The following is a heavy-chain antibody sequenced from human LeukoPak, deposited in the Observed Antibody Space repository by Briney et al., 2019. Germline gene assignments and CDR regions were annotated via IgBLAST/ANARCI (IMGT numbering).Heavy chain of an antibody. J-gene: IGHJ4*02. CDR3: AKAPRSSWYSWDY. CDR2: ISGSGGST. CDR1: GFTFDDFA. D-gene: IGHD6-13*01. Sequence: PGGSLRLSCAASGFTFDDFAMHWVRQAPGKGLEWVSAISGSGGSTYYADSVKGRFTISRDNSKNTLYLQMNSLRAEDTAIYYCAKAPRSSWYSWDYWGQGTLVTVSS. V-gene: IGHV3-23*01.